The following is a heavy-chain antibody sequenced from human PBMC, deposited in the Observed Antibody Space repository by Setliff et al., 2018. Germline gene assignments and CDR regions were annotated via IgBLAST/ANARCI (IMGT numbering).Heavy chain of an antibody. D-gene: IGHD3-22*01. J-gene: IGHJ1*01. CDR1: GFTFSSYE. CDR2: ISSSGSTI. CDR3: ARGPTGSSGYPQYFQH. Sequence: PGESLKISCAASGFTFSSYEMNWVRQAPGKGLEWVSYISSSGSTIYYADSVKGRFTISRDNAKNSLYLQMNSLRAEDTAVYYCARGPTGSSGYPQYFQHWGQGTLVTVSS. V-gene: IGHV3-48*03.